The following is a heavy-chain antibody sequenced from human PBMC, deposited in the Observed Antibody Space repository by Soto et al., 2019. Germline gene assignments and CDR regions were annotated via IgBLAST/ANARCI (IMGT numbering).Heavy chain of an antibody. V-gene: IGHV4-59*08. D-gene: IGHD3-22*01. CDR2: IYYSGST. J-gene: IGHJ4*02. CDR1: GGSISSYY. CDR3: ARQDEYYYDSSGYYFDY. Sequence: SETLSLTCTVSGGSISSYYWSWIRQPPGKGLEWIGYIYYSGSTNYNPSLKSRVTISVDTSKNQFSLKLSSVTAADTAVYYCARQDEYYYDSSGYYFDYWGQGTLVTVSS.